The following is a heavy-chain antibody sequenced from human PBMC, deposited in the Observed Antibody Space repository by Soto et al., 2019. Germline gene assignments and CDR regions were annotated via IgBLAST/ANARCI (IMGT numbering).Heavy chain of an antibody. CDR1: GGTFSSYA. V-gene: IGHV1-69*06. Sequence: QVQLVQSGAEVKKPGSSVKVSCKASGGTFSSYAISWVRQAPGQGLEWMGGIIPIFGTANYAQKFQGRVTITADKSTSTAYMELSSLRSEDTAVYYCARLQLEEDIVVVTGAFDIWGQGTMVTVSS. CDR2: IIPIFGTA. CDR3: ARLQLEEDIVVVTGAFDI. J-gene: IGHJ3*02. D-gene: IGHD2-21*02.